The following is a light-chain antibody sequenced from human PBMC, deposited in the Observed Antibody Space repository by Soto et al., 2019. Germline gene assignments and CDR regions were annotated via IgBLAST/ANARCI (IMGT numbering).Light chain of an antibody. V-gene: IGKV3-11*01. Sequence: EIVLTQSPATQSLSPGERATLSSRASQSLSSYLAWYQQKPGQAPRLLIYDASNRATGIPARFSGSGSGTDFTLTISSLEPEDFAVYYCQQRSNWPTFGPGTKVDIK. CDR3: QQRSNWPT. CDR2: DAS. CDR1: QSLSSY. J-gene: IGKJ3*01.